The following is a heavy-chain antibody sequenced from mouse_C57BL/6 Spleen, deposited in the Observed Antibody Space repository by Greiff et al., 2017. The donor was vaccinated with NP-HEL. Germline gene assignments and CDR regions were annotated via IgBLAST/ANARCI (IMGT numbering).Heavy chain of an antibody. CDR3: TRDTAQAFAY. Sequence: EVKLMESGEGLVKPGGSLKLSCAASGFTFSSYAMSWVRQTPEKRLEWVAYISSGGDYIYYADTVKGRFTISRDNARNTLYLQMSSLKSEDTAMYYCTRDTAQAFAYWGQGTLVTVSA. V-gene: IGHV5-9-1*02. CDR1: GFTFSSYA. CDR2: ISSGGDYI. J-gene: IGHJ3*01. D-gene: IGHD3-2*02.